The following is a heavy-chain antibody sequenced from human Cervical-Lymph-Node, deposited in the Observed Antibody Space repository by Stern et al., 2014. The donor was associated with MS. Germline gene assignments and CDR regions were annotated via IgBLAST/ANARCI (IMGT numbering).Heavy chain of an antibody. V-gene: IGHV3-30*18. CDR1: GFTFSSYG. D-gene: IGHD3-22*01. J-gene: IGHJ1*01. Sequence: VQLVESGGGVVQPGRSLRLSCAASGFTFSSYGIHWVRQAPGKGLEWVALISYDGSNKYYADSMKGRFTISRDNSKNTLYLQVNSLRAEDTAVYYCAKEHYYDSSGYYYGYFQHWGQGTLVTVSS. CDR2: ISYDGSNK. CDR3: AKEHYYDSSGYYYGYFQH.